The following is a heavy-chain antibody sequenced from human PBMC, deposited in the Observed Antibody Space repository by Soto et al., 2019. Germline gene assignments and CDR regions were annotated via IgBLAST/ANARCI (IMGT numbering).Heavy chain of an antibody. D-gene: IGHD3-3*01. Sequence: ASVKVSCKASGGTFSSYAISWVRQAPGQGLEWMGGIIPIFGTANYAQKFQGRVTITADESTSTAYMELSSLRSEDTAVYYCARSTPEATVLRFLEWPTQAEYGMDVWGQGTTVTVSS. V-gene: IGHV1-69*13. CDR1: GGTFSSYA. J-gene: IGHJ6*02. CDR3: ARSTPEATVLRFLEWPTQAEYGMDV. CDR2: IIPIFGTA.